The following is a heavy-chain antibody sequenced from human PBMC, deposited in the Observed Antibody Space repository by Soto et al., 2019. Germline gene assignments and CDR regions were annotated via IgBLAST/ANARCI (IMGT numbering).Heavy chain of an antibody. Sequence: QVQLQESGPGLVKPSGTLSLTCAVSGGSISDNWWSWVRQPPGKGLAWIGEVYHSGTTYYNPSLKSRVTISLDKSASQISLTLNSVTAADTAVYYCARHVGVARTRGFDSWGQGTLVTVSS. J-gene: IGHJ4*02. CDR2: VYHSGTT. CDR3: ARHVGVARTRGFDS. D-gene: IGHD2-21*01. V-gene: IGHV4-4*02. CDR1: GGSISDNW.